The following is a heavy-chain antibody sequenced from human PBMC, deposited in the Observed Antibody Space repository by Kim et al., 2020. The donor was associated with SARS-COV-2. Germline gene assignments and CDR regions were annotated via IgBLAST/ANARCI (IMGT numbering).Heavy chain of an antibody. D-gene: IGHD6-13*01. CDR2: TSNSSSYI. CDR3: ARDDGAGIYGLDV. V-gene: IGHV3-21*01. CDR1: GFTFSSYS. J-gene: IGHJ6*02. Sequence: GGSLRLSCAASGFTFSSYSMNWVRQAPGKGLEWVSSTSNSSSYIYYADSVKGRFTISRDNAKSALYLQMNNLRAEDTAVYYCARDDGAGIYGLDVWGQG.